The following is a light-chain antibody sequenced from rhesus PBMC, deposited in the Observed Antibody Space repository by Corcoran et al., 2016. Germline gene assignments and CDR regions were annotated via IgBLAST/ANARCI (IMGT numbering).Light chain of an antibody. CDR2: KAS. Sequence: DIQMTQSPSSLSASVGDRVTITCRASENVNNYLHWYQQKAGKAPTLLSYKASTLQSGVPSRFSGSGSGSDFTLTISSLQPEDFATDYCQHSYGAPFTFGPGTRLDIK. CDR3: QHSYGAPFT. CDR1: ENVNNY. V-gene: IGKV1-74*01. J-gene: IGKJ3*01.